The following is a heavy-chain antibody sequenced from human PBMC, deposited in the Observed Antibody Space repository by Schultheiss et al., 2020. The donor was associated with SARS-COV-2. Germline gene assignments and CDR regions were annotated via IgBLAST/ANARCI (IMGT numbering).Heavy chain of an antibody. V-gene: IGHV3-23*01. CDR3: AKDVPYYYDSSGYGGD. D-gene: IGHD3-22*01. Sequence: GGSLRLSCAASGFTFSSYAMSWVRQAPGKGLEWVSAISGNGVATYYAYSVKGRFTISRDNSKNTLYLQMNSLRAEDTAVYYCAKDVPYYYDSSGYGGDWGQGTLVTVSS. CDR2: ISGNGVAT. J-gene: IGHJ4*02. CDR1: GFTFSSYA.